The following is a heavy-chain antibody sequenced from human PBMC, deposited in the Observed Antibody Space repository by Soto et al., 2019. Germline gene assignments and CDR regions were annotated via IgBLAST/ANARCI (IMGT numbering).Heavy chain of an antibody. CDR3: ARDRGLV. CDR2: ISYDGSNK. CDR1: GFTFSSYA. V-gene: IGHV3-30-3*01. J-gene: IGHJ6*04. D-gene: IGHD3-10*01. Sequence: QVQLVESGGGVVQPGRSLRLSCAASGFTFSSYAMHWVRQAPGKGLEWVAVISYDGSNKYYADSVKGRFTISGDNSKNTPYLQMTRLRAEDTAVYYCARDRGLVWGKGTTVTFSS.